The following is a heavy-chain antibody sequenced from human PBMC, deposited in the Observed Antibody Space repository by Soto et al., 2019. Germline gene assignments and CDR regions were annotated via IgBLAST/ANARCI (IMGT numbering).Heavy chain of an antibody. J-gene: IGHJ5*02. Sequence: QVQLQESGPGLVKPSQTLSLTCSVSRAFINSGGFYYSWIRQPPGEGLEWLGYIFHSGSTLYNPSLSGRLTLPADTPRHRLSLHLPSVTAADTAVYYCVSGGIAGHWFDPWGQGILVTVSS. CDR1: RAFINSGGFY. D-gene: IGHD2-15*01. V-gene: IGHV4-31*03. CDR2: IFHSGST. CDR3: VSGGIAGHWFDP.